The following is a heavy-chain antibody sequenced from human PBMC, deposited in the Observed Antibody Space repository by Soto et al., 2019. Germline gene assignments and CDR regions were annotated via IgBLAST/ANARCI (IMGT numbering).Heavy chain of an antibody. D-gene: IGHD6-19*01. CDR2: ISAYNGNT. CDR3: AREVVRVDGRRWFDP. V-gene: IGHV1-18*01. J-gene: IGHJ5*02. Sequence: QVQLVQSGAEAKKPGASVKVSCKASGYTFTSYGIRWVRQAPVQGLEWMGWISAYNGNTNYVQKLQGRVTMTTDTATSTDYMELRHRRSAATAMYYCAREVVRVDGRRWFDPWGQGTLVTVSS. CDR1: GYTFTSYG.